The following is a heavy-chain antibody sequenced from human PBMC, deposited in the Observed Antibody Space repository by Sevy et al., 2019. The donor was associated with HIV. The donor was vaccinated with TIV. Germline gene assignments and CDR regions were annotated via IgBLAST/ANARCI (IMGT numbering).Heavy chain of an antibody. CDR3: AKTLQKLPFHPHYFDY. J-gene: IGHJ4*02. D-gene: IGHD2-21*02. Sequence: GGSLRLSCAASGFTFSDYWMTWVRQSPGKGLEWVANINRDGSGKYYVDSVKGRFTISRDNPKKSLYLQMNSLRVEDTAMFYCAKTLQKLPFHPHYFDYWGQGTLVTVSS. CDR1: GFTFSDYW. CDR2: INRDGSGK. V-gene: IGHV3-7*03.